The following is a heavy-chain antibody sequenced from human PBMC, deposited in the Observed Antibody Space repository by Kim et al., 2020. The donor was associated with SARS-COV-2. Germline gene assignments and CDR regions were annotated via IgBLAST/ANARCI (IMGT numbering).Heavy chain of an antibody. V-gene: IGHV5-51*01. D-gene: IGHD4-17*01. J-gene: IGHJ6*02. CDR1: GYSFTSYW. CDR3: ARCLRAVTLTSYGMDV. Sequence: GESLKISCKGSGYSFTSYWIGWVRQMPGKGLEWMGIIYPGDSDTRYSPSFQGQVTISADKSISTAYLQWSSLKASDTAMYYCARCLRAVTLTSYGMDVWGQGTTVTVSS. CDR2: IYPGDSDT.